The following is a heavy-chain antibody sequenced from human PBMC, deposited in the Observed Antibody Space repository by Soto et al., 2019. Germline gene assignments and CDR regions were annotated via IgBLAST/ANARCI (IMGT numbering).Heavy chain of an antibody. Sequence: GGSLRLSCAASGFTFSTYWMHWVRQIPGKGLVWVSHIGSDGSTITYADSVKGRFTISRDNAKNSLYLQMNSLRDEDTAVYYCARDAPPLAYYYDPNWFDPWGQGTLVTVSS. CDR3: ARDAPPLAYYYDPNWFDP. D-gene: IGHD3-22*01. CDR2: IGSDGSTI. J-gene: IGHJ5*02. V-gene: IGHV3-74*01. CDR1: GFTFSTYW.